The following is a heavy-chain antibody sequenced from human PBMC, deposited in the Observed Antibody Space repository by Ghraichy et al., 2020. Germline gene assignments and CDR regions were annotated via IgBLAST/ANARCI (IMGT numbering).Heavy chain of an antibody. Sequence: SVKVSCKASGGTFSSYAISWVRQAPGQGLEWMGGIIPIFGTANYAQKFQGRVTITADESTSTAYMELSSLRSEDTAVYYCARAEYYGSGSYYTDYYFDYWGQGTLVTVSS. D-gene: IGHD3-10*01. CDR1: GGTFSSYA. V-gene: IGHV1-69*13. CDR2: IIPIFGTA. CDR3: ARAEYYGSGSYYTDYYFDY. J-gene: IGHJ4*02.